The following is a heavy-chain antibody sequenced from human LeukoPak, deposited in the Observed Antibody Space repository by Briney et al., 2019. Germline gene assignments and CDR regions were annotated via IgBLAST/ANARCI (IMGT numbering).Heavy chain of an antibody. V-gene: IGHV1-2*02. CDR3: ARATYYYDGSDYYYYFDS. J-gene: IGHJ4*02. Sequence: ASVKVSCKASGYTFTGYYMHWVRQAPGQGLEWMGWINPNSGGTNYAQKFQGRVTMTRDTSISTAYMELSRLRSDDTAVYYCARATYYYDGSDYYYYFDSWGQGTLVTVSS. D-gene: IGHD3-22*01. CDR2: INPNSGGT. CDR1: GYTFTGYY.